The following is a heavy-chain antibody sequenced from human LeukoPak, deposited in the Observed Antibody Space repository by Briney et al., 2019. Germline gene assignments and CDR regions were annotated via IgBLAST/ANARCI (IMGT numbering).Heavy chain of an antibody. Sequence: GGSLRLSCAASGFTFSSYAMSWVRQAPGKGLEWVSALTASGETTYYADSVKGRFTISRDNSKNTLFLQMNSLRAEDTAVYYCAANGESTDWHGNYWGQGTLSPSP. CDR3: AANGESTDWHGNY. CDR1: GFTFSSYA. J-gene: IGHJ4*02. CDR2: LTASGETT. V-gene: IGHV3-23*01. D-gene: IGHD2-21*01.